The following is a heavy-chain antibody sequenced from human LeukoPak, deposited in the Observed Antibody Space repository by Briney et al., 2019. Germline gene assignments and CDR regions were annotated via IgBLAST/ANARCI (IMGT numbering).Heavy chain of an antibody. D-gene: IGHD3-9*01. J-gene: IGHJ6*02. CDR1: GGSISSYY. CDR2: TYTSGST. CDR3: ARETNYDILTGYPSSWPYGMDV. Sequence: PSETLSLTCTVSGGSISSYYWSWIRQPAGKGLEWIGRTYTSGSTNYNPSLKSRVTMSVDTSKNQFSLKLSSVTAADTAVYYCARETNYDILTGYPSSWPYGMDVWGQGTTVTVSS. V-gene: IGHV4-4*07.